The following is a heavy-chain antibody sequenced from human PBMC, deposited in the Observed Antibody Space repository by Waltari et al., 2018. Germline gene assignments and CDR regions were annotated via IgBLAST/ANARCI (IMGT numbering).Heavy chain of an antibody. CDR1: GGSISSGSYY. V-gene: IGHV4-61*02. Sequence: QVQLQESGPGLVKPSQTLSLTCTVSGGSISSGSYYWSWIRQPAGKGLEWIGRIYTSGSTNYNPSLKSRVTRSVDTSKNQFSLKLSSVTAADTAVYYCATLSAEGTYYFDYWGQGTLVTVSS. J-gene: IGHJ4*02. D-gene: IGHD3-10*01. CDR2: IYTSGST. CDR3: ATLSAEGTYYFDY.